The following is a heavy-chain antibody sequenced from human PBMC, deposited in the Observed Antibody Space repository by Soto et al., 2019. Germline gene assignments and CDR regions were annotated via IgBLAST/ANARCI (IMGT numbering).Heavy chain of an antibody. CDR3: AKKVNSASGSQFFDY. CDR2: FRSGGDDDTT. Sequence: EGSLRLSCAASGFTFSSYSMSWVRQAPEKGLEWVSGFRSGGDDDTTYYADSVRGRFTISRDNSKNTLFLQMNSLRAEDTAIYYCAKKVNSASGSQFFDYWAQGTLVTVFS. D-gene: IGHD3-10*01. CDR1: GFTFSSYS. J-gene: IGHJ4*02. V-gene: IGHV3-23*01.